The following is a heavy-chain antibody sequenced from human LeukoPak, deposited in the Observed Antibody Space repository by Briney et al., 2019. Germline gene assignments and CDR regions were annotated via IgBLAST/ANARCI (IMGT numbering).Heavy chain of an antibody. Sequence: PGGSLRLSCGASGFIFRSYGMHWVRQAPGEGLEWVAGIWYDGSNEDYADSVKGRFTISRDNSKNTLYLQMNSLRVEDTAVYYCARDRVHSSANNPPFDTWGQGTLVTVSS. J-gene: IGHJ5*02. CDR1: GFIFRSYG. CDR2: IWYDGSNE. D-gene: IGHD3-10*01. V-gene: IGHV3-33*01. CDR3: ARDRVHSSANNPPFDT.